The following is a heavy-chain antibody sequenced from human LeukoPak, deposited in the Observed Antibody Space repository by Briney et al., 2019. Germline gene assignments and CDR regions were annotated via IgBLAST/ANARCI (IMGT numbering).Heavy chain of an antibody. CDR2: IIPIFGTA. CDR1: GGTFSSYA. CDR3: ARLTLKAILTGYHKDDAFDI. J-gene: IGHJ4*02. Sequence: ASVKVSCTASGGTFSSYAISWARQAPGQGLEWMGGIIPIFGTANYAQKFQGRVTITADESTSTAYMELSSLRSEDTAVYYCARLTLKAILTGYHKDDAFDIWGQGTLVTVSS. D-gene: IGHD3-9*01. V-gene: IGHV1-69*13.